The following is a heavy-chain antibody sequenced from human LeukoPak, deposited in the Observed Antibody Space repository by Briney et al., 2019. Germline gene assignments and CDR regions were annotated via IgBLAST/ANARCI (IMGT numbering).Heavy chain of an antibody. CDR2: VNHSGST. D-gene: IGHD3-3*01. V-gene: IGHV4-34*01. CDR1: GGSFSGYY. J-gene: IGHJ4*02. CDR3: AHRFLEWLPDY. Sequence: SETLSLTCAVYGGSFSGYYWSWIRQPPGKGLGWIGEVNHSGSTNYNPSLKSRVTISVDTSKNQFSLKLSSVTAADTAVYYCAHRFLEWLPDYWGQGTLVTVSS.